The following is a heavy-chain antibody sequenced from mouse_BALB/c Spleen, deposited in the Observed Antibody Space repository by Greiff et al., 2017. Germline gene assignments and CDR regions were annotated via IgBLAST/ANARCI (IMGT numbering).Heavy chain of an antibody. D-gene: IGHD1-1*01. CDR1: GFNIKDTY. J-gene: IGHJ2*01. V-gene: IGHV14-3*02. CDR2: IDPANGNT. CDR3: ARGGTVVATGDY. Sequence: EVQLQQSGAELVKPGASVKLSCTASGFNIKDTYMHWVKQRPEQGLEWIGRIDPANGNTKYDPKFQGKATITADTPSNTAYLQLSSLTSEDTAVYYCARGGTVVATGDYWGQGTTLTVSS.